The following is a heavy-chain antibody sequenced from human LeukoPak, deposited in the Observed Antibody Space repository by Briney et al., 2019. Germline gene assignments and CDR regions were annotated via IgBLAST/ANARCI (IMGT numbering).Heavy chain of an antibody. CDR2: ISTSGSYI. D-gene: IGHD6-13*01. CDR3: AAGTAADF. J-gene: IGHJ4*02. Sequence: PGGSLRLSCVVSGIPFSDYYMNWIRQAPGKGLEWISYISTSGSYIDYAHSVKGRFTISRDDAKSALYLQMDSLRLEDTAVYYCAAGTAADFWGQGTLVTVSS. V-gene: IGHV3-11*03. CDR1: GIPFSDYY.